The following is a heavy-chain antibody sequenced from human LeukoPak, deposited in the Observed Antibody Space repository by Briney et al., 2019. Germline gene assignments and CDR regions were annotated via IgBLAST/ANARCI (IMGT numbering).Heavy chain of an antibody. J-gene: IGHJ6*02. V-gene: IGHV3-23*01. D-gene: IGHD3-10*01. CDR1: RFTFSSYV. Sequence: GGSLRLSCAASRFTFSSYVMGWVRQAPGKGLECVSAISGSGRSTYYADSVKGRFTTSREDSKTTLYLQMNILGAEDTAISYCARVSGNIQIWPEPFGDGMDVWGQGTTVTVSS. CDR3: ARVSGNIQIWPEPFGDGMDV. CDR2: ISGSGRST.